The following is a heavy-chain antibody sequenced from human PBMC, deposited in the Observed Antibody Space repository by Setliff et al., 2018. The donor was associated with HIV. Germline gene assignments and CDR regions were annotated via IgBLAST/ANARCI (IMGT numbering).Heavy chain of an antibody. CDR2: INPDSRGT. D-gene: IGHD5-18*01. J-gene: IGHJ4*02. CDR3: ARSLREYSYGSPDY. Sequence: ASVKVSCKTSGYAFSDYSIHWVRQAPGQGLEWVGRINPDSRGTNYAQTFQGRVTMTRDTSANTAYMELSSLRSEDTAIYYCARSLREYSYGSPDYWGPGTLVTVSS. V-gene: IGHV1-2*06. CDR1: GYAFSDYS.